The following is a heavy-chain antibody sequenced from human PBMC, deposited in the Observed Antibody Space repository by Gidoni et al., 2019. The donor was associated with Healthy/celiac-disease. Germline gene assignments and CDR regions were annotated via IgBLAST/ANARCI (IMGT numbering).Heavy chain of an antibody. CDR1: VGSVSSVSYY. CDR2: IYYSGST. V-gene: IGHV4-61*01. J-gene: IGHJ5*02. D-gene: IGHD2-21*02. Sequence: HVQLQESGPALVKPSETLSLTCTVSVGSVSSVSYYWSWIRQPPGKGLEWIGYIYYSGSTNYNPSLKSRVTISVDTSKNQFSLKLSSVTAADTAVYYCARDSYCGGDCANWFDPWGQGTLVTVSS. CDR3: ARDSYCGGDCANWFDP.